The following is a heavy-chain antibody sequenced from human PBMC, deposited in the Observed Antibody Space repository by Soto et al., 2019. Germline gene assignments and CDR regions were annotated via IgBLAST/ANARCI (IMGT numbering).Heavy chain of an antibody. D-gene: IGHD1-26*01. CDR1: GDFTLISSYY. J-gene: IGHJ4*02. V-gene: IGHV4-39*01. CDR2: MYYSGST. CDR3: ARLRIEGTTPYSFEY. Sequence: QLQVQESGPGLLKPSETLSLTCSVSGDFTLISSYYWACIRQTPGKGLEWIGSMYYSGSTYYNPSLKSRLTMSIDTSNNLFSLNLRSVTAADTAVYYCARLRIEGTTPYSFEYWGRGTLVTVSS.